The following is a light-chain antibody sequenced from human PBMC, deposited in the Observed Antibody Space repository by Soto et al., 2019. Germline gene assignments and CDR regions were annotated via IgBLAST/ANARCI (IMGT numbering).Light chain of an antibody. Sequence: EIVLTQSPATLSLSPGERATLSCRASQSVSSYLAWYQQKPGQAPRLLIYDASNTATGIPARFSGGGSGTEFTLTISSLQSEDFAVYYCQQRSNRPPGITFGQGTRLEI. V-gene: IGKV3-11*01. CDR2: DAS. CDR3: QQRSNRPPGIT. CDR1: QSVSSY. J-gene: IGKJ5*01.